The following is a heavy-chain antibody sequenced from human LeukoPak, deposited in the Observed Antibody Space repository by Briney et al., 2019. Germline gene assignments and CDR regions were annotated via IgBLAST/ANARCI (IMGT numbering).Heavy chain of an antibody. CDR2: IYPDDSDT. D-gene: IGHD7-27*01. V-gene: IGHV5-51*01. J-gene: IGHJ4*02. CDR3: ARRSGAQEGSFDY. CDR1: GSRFTTYW. Sequence: GEPLKISCKASGSRFTTYWIAWVRQIHGKGLKWMGIIYPDDSDTIYSASFRGQVTISADESISTAYLQWSSLKASDTAMYYCARRSGAQEGSFDYWGQGTLVTASS.